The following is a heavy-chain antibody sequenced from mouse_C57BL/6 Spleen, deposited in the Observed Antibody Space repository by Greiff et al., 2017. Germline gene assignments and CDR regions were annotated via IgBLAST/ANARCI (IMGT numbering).Heavy chain of an antibody. V-gene: IGHV14-2*01. CDR3: ARWDTTPWYFDV. D-gene: IGHD1-1*01. CDR1: GFNIKDYY. CDR2: IDPEDGET. Sequence: VHVKQSGAELVKPGASVKLSCTASGFNIKDYYMHWVKQRTEQGLEWIGRIDPEDGETKYDPKFQGKATITADTSSNTAYLQLSSLTSEDTAVYYCARWDTTPWYFDVWGTGTTVTVSS. J-gene: IGHJ1*03.